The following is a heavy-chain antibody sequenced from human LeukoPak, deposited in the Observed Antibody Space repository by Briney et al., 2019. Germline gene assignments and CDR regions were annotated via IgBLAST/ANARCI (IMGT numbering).Heavy chain of an antibody. V-gene: IGHV3-23*01. CDR3: AKLGVRGVITPIDY. D-gene: IGHD3-10*02. CDR2: ISGNGGST. J-gene: IGHJ4*02. Sequence: GGSLRLSCAASGFTFSSYAMSWVRQAPGKGLEWVSAISGNGGSTYYADSVKGRFTISRDNSKNTLYLQMNSLRAEDTAVYYCAKLGVRGVITPIDYWGQGTLVTVSS. CDR1: GFTFSSYA.